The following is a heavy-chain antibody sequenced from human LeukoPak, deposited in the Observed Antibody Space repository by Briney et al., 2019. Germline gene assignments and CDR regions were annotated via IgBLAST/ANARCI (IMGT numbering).Heavy chain of an antibody. Sequence: PSEILSLTCAVYGGSFSGYYWSWIRQPPGKGLEWIGEINHSGSTNYNPSLKSRVTISVDTSKNQFSLKLSSVTAADTAVYYCARDQEALSTVTTGYYFDYWGQGTLVTVSS. CDR1: GGSFSGYY. CDR3: ARDQEALSTVTTGYYFDY. CDR2: INHSGST. J-gene: IGHJ4*02. D-gene: IGHD4-17*01. V-gene: IGHV4-34*01.